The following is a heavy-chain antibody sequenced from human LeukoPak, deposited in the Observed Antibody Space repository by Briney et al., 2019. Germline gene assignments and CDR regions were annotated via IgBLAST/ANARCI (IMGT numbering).Heavy chain of an antibody. CDR2: ISGSGGST. CDR1: GFTFSSYS. Sequence: GGSLRLSCAASGFTFSSYSMNWVRQAPGKGLEWVSAISGSGGSTYYADSVKGRFTISRDNSKNTLYLQMNSLRAEDTAVYYCAKGDDFWSGPGLNWFDPWGQGTLVTVSS. D-gene: IGHD3-3*01. V-gene: IGHV3-23*01. J-gene: IGHJ5*02. CDR3: AKGDDFWSGPGLNWFDP.